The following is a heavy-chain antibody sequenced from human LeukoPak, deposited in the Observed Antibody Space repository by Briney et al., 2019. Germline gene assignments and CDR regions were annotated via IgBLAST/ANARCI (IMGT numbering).Heavy chain of an antibody. CDR3: AREASGNYYVFDS. J-gene: IGHJ4*02. Sequence: PGGSLRLSCAASGFSFSNYYMSWIRQAPGKGLEWASYITNSGSSTHYADAVKGRFTISRDNVKKSVHLHMTSLRAEDTGVYYCAREASGNYYVFDSWGQGTLVTVSS. CDR1: GFSFSNYY. D-gene: IGHD1-26*01. CDR2: ITNSGSST. V-gene: IGHV3-11*04.